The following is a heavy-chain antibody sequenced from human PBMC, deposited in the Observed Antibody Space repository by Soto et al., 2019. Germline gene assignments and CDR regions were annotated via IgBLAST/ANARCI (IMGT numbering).Heavy chain of an antibody. V-gene: IGHV4-39*01. J-gene: IGHJ5*02. CDR2: IYYSGST. Sequence: SETLSLTCTVSGGSISSSSYYWGWIRQPPGKGLEWIGSIYYSGSTYYNPSLKSRVTISVDTSKNQFSLKLSSVTAADTAVYYCTRLRRDIVVVPAAIWFDPWGQGTLVTVSS. CDR3: TRLRRDIVVVPAAIWFDP. CDR1: GGSISSSSYY. D-gene: IGHD2-2*01.